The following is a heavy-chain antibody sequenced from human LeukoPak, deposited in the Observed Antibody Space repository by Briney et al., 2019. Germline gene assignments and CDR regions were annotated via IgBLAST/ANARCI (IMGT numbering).Heavy chain of an antibody. Sequence: SETLSLTCAVYGGSFSGYYWSWIRQPPGKGLEWIGEINHSGSTSYNPSLKSRVQISVDTSKNQFSLKLSSVTAADTAVYYCARGGEIVVVPAATRNFDYWGQGTLVTVS. D-gene: IGHD2-2*01. V-gene: IGHV4-34*01. CDR1: GGSFSGYY. J-gene: IGHJ4*02. CDR3: ARGGEIVVVPAATRNFDY. CDR2: INHSGST.